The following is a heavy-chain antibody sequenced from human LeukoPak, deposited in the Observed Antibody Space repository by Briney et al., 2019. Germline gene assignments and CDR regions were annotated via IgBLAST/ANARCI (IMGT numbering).Heavy chain of an antibody. CDR1: GYTFTSYG. D-gene: IGHD3-16*01. J-gene: IGHJ6*03. Sequence: ASVKVSCKASGYTFTSYGISWVRQAPGQGLEWMGWISAYNGNTNYAQKLQGRVTTTTDTSTSTAYMELRSLRSDDTAVYYCARARYDYVWGYYYYMDVWGKGTTVTVSS. CDR2: ISAYNGNT. V-gene: IGHV1-18*01. CDR3: ARARYDYVWGYYYYMDV.